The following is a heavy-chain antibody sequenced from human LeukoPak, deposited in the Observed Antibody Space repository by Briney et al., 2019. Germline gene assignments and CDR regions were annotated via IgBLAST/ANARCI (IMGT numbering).Heavy chain of an antibody. CDR1: GYTFTGYY. J-gene: IGHJ4*02. D-gene: IGHD2-21*02. V-gene: IGHV1-2*02. CDR2: INPNSGGT. Sequence: GASVKVSCKASGYTFTGYYMHWVRQAPGQGLEWMGWINPNSGGTNYAQKFQGRVTMTRDTSISTAYMELSRLRSDDTAVYYCARHPHVVVTAPFDYWGQGTLVTVSS. CDR3: ARHPHVVVTAPFDY.